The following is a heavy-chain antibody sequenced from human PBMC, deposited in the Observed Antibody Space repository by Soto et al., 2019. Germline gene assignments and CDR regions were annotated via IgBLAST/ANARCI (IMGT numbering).Heavy chain of an antibody. J-gene: IGHJ4*02. CDR1: GYTLTRYY. V-gene: IGHV1-46*01. D-gene: IGHD6-19*01. Sequence: ASVKVYCKASGYTLTRYYMHWVRQAPGQGLEWMGIINPSVGSTSYAQKFQGRTTMTRDTSTTTVYMELSSLRSEDTAVYYCARIGRIAGAAQNKLSVDYWGQGPLGTGSS. CDR3: ARIGRIAGAAQNKLSVDY. CDR2: INPSVGST.